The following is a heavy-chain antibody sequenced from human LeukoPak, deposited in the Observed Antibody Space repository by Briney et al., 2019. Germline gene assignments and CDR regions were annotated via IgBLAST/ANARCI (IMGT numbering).Heavy chain of an antibody. J-gene: IGHJ5*02. CDR1: GFTFRSYW. V-gene: IGHV3-74*01. D-gene: IGHD3-16*01. CDR3: ARGGSRFFHP. Sequence: GGSLRLSCAASGFTFRSYWMHWVRHAPGKGLVWVSRINTDGSSTSYADSVKGRFTISRDNAKNTLYLQMHSLRAEDTAVYYCARGGSRFFHPWGQGTLVTVSS. CDR2: INTDGSST.